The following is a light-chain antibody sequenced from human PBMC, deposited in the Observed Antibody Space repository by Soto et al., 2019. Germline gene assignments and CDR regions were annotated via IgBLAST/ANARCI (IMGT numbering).Light chain of an antibody. CDR3: HQYGSSPLT. V-gene: IGKV3-20*01. Sequence: EIVLTQSPGTLSLSPGERATLSCRASQSVPSSCLAWYQQKPGQAPRLLIYDASSRATGIPDRFSGSESGTQFNLTISRLEPEDFAMYYCHQYGSSPLTFGGGTKVGIK. CDR1: QSVPSSC. CDR2: DAS. J-gene: IGKJ4*01.